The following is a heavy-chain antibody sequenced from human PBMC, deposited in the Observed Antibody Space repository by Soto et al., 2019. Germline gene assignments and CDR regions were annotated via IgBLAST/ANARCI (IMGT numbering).Heavy chain of an antibody. V-gene: IGHV3-23*01. CDR2: ISGSGPTT. CDR1: GFTFSNYA. J-gene: IGHJ4*02. Sequence: VQLLESGGGLVQPGGSLRLSCAASGFTFSNYAMGWVRQAPGEGLEWVSAISGSGPTTYTADSVKGRFTTSRDNSENTLYLHMNSLRAEDTAIYYCAKFFVETGGSSGWPWSFHYWGQGTLVAVSS. CDR3: AKFFVETGGSSGWPWSFHY. D-gene: IGHD6-25*01.